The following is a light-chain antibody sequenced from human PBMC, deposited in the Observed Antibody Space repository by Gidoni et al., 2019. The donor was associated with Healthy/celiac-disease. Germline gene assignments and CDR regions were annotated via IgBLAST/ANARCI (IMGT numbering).Light chain of an antibody. CDR3: QQYGSSPWT. J-gene: IGKJ1*01. CDR1: QSVSSSY. CDR2: GAS. Sequence: ELVFPHSPGTLSLSPGERATLSCRASQSVSSSYLAWYQQKPGQAPRLLIYGASSRATGIPDRLSGRGSGTDFTLTSSRLEPEDFAVYYWQQYGSSPWTFGQGTKVEIK. V-gene: IGKV3-20*01.